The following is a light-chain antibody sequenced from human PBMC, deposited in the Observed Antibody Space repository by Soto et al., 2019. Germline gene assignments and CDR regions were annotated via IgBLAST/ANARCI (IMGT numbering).Light chain of an antibody. V-gene: IGLV1-44*01. CDR3: AALDDTLNGVV. Sequence: QSVLTQPPSASGTPGQRVTISCSGSNSNIETNTVNCYQQLPGTAPKFLIYSNNQRPSGVPYRFSGSKSGTSASLAISGLQSEDEADYYCAALDDTLNGVVFGGGSKLTVL. CDR2: SNN. CDR1: NSNIETNT. J-gene: IGLJ2*01.